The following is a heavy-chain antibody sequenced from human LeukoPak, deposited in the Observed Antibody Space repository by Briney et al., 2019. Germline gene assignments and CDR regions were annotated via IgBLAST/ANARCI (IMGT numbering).Heavy chain of an antibody. J-gene: IGHJ6*02. Sequence: GRSLRLSCAASGFTFDDYAMHWVRQAPGKGLEWVSGISWNSGSIGYADSVKGRFTISGDNAKNSLYLQMNSLRAEDTAVYYCAKVREGTSGYYSHYYGMDVWGQGTTVTVSS. V-gene: IGHV3-9*01. CDR2: ISWNSGSI. D-gene: IGHD3-22*01. CDR1: GFTFDDYA. CDR3: AKVREGTSGYYSHYYGMDV.